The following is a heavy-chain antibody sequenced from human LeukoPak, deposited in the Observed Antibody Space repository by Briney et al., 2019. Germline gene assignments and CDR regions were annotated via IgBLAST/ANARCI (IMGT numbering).Heavy chain of an antibody. CDR3: WGETADIWSGYGPRCLSCSMAV. D-gene: IGHD3-3*01. Sequence: SVKVSCKGSGGTFSIYAISWVRQAPGQGLEWMGRIIPIRGIANHAQNFQGRVTTTADKSTSTAYLELGSLRSEDPAVVYCWGETADIWSGYGPRCLSCSMAVWGQEPTVT. CDR2: IIPIRGIA. CDR1: GGTFSIYA. V-gene: IGHV1-69*04. J-gene: IGHJ6*02.